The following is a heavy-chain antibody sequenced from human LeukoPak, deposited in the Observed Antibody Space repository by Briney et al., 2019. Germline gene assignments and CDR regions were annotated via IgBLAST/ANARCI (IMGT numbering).Heavy chain of an antibody. J-gene: IGHJ4*02. V-gene: IGHV1-46*01. D-gene: IGHD3-22*01. CDR3: ARTRRRYYDSSGYYGS. CDR1: GYTFISYG. CDR2: INPSGGST. Sequence: ASVKVSCKTSGYTFISYGISWVRQAPGQGLEWMGIINPSGGSTSYAQKFQGRVTMTRDMSTSTVYMELSSLRSEDTAVYYCARTRRRYYDSSGYYGSWGQGTLVTVSS.